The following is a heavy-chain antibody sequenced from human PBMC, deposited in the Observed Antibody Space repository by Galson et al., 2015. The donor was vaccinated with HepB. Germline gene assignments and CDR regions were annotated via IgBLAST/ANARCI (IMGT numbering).Heavy chain of an antibody. D-gene: IGHD6-6*01. Sequence: SLRLSCAASGFTFSSYSMNWVRQAPGKGLEWVSSISSSSSYIYYADSVKGRFTISRDNAKNSLYLQMNSLRAEDTAVYYCARAFSSEYYYYYGMDVWGQGTTVTVSS. V-gene: IGHV3-21*01. CDR1: GFTFSSYS. CDR2: ISSSSSYI. CDR3: ARAFSSEYYYYYGMDV. J-gene: IGHJ6*02.